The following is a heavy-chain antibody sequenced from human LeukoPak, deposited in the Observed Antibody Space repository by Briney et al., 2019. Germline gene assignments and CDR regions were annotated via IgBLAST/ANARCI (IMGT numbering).Heavy chain of an antibody. CDR3: AKGGDYVYYSDY. D-gene: IGHD4-17*01. CDR1: GFTFSSYA. CDR2: IIGSGGST. Sequence: PGGSLRLSCAASGFTFSSYAMSWVRQAPGKGLEWVSAIIGSGGSTYYADSVKGRFTISRDNSKNTLYLQMSSLRGEDTAVYYCAKGGDYVYYSDYWGQGTLVTVSS. V-gene: IGHV3-23*01. J-gene: IGHJ4*02.